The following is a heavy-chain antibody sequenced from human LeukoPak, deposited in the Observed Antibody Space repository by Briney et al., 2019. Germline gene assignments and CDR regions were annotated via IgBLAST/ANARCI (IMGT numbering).Heavy chain of an antibody. Sequence: SQTLSLTCAVSGGSISSGGYSWSWIRQPPGKGLEWIGYIYHSGSTYYNPSLKSRVTISVDRSKNQFSLKLSSVTAADTAVYYCARGCQVRYFDWLFDNPRGYYGMDVWGKGTTVTVSS. CDR3: ARGCQVRYFDWLFDNPRGYYGMDV. V-gene: IGHV4-30-2*01. D-gene: IGHD3-9*01. CDR2: IYHSGST. J-gene: IGHJ6*04. CDR1: GGSISSGGYS.